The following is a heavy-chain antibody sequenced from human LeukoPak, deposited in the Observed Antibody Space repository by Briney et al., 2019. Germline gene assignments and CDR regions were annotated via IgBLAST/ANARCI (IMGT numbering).Heavy chain of an antibody. Sequence: PGGSLRLSCAASGFTLSNHAMHWVRQAPGKGLEWVAVISYDGDNKRYADSVKGRFIISRDSSQNMLYLQMNNLRADDTAMYYCARDPRSGYESVYSWFDPWGQGTLVTVSS. CDR1: GFTLSNHA. CDR2: ISYDGDNK. J-gene: IGHJ5*02. V-gene: IGHV3-30-3*01. CDR3: ARDPRSGYESVYSWFDP. D-gene: IGHD3-3*01.